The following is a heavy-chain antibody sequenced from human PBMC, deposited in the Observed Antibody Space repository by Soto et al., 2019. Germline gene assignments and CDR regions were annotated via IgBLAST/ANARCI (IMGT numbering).Heavy chain of an antibody. V-gene: IGHV3-30-3*01. D-gene: IGHD6-6*01. CDR2: ISFEGTYK. CDR1: GFSFSDYA. CDR3: ARDSGKYSSSSGYGY. J-gene: IGHJ4*01. Sequence: HPGGSLRLSCAASGFSFSDYALNWVRQAPGKGLEWVALISFEGTYKYYADSVKGRFTISRDNSKKTVYLQMNSLRLEDTAVYYCARDSGKYSSSSGYGYWGHGTLVTVSS.